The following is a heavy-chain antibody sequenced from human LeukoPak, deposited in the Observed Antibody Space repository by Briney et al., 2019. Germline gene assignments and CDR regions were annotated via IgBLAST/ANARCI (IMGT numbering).Heavy chain of an antibody. J-gene: IGHJ4*02. D-gene: IGHD2-21*02. V-gene: IGHV3-23*01. CDR3: AKDGTGCGGDCYSDY. Sequence: PGGSLRLSCAASGSTFSAYGMSWFRQAPGKGLEWVSAITYSSGNTYYADSVKGRFTISRDNSKNTLYLQMNSLRAEDTALYYCAKDGTGCGGDCYSDYWGQGTLVTVSS. CDR2: ITYSSGNT. CDR1: GSTFSAYG.